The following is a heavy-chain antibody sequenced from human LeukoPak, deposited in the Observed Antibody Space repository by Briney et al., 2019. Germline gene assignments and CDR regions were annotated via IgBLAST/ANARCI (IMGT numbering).Heavy chain of an antibody. J-gene: IGHJ4*02. V-gene: IGHV1-69*05. CDR1: GGTFSSYA. CDR3: AREPIVGATMEFYFDY. D-gene: IGHD1-26*01. Sequence: ASVKVSCKASGGTFSSYAISWVRQAPGQGLEWMGRIIPIFGTANYAQKFQGRVTITTDESTSTAYMELSSLRSEDTAVYYCAREPIVGATMEFYFDYWGQGTLVTVSS. CDR2: IIPIFGTA.